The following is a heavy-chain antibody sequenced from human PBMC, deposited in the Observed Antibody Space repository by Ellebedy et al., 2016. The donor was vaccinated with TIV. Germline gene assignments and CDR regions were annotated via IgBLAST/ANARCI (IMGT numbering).Heavy chain of an antibody. CDR3: ARDHNTATGGPPFDY. Sequence: SQTLSLTCAISGDSVSDSSTTWNWIRQSPSRGLEWLGRTYYRFKWYNDYAASANSRITTNPDTSNNQFSLQPKSVTPADTAVYYCARDHNTATGGPPFDYWGQGTLVTVSS. CDR1: GDSVSDSSTT. V-gene: IGHV6-1*01. CDR2: TYYRFKWYN. J-gene: IGHJ4*02. D-gene: IGHD3-16*01.